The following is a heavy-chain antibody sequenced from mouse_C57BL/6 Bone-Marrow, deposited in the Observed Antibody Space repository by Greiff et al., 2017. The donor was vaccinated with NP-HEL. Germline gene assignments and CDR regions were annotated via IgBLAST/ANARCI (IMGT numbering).Heavy chain of an antibody. CDR3: ARSWNIYDGYY. Sequence: VKVVESGAELARPGASVKLSCKASGYTFTSYGISWVKQRTGQGLEWIGEIYPRSGNTYYNEKFKGKATLTADKSSSTAYMELRSLTSEDSAVYFCARSWNIYDGYYWGQGTTLTVSS. CDR2: IYPRSGNT. J-gene: IGHJ2*01. V-gene: IGHV1-81*01. CDR1: GYTFTSYG. D-gene: IGHD2-3*01.